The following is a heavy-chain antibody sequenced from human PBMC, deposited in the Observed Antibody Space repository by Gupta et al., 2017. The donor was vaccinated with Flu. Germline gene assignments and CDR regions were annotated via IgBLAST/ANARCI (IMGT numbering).Heavy chain of an antibody. D-gene: IGHD3-3*01. CDR1: GYTFTGYY. Sequence: QVQLVQSGAEVKKPGASVKVSCQASGYTFTGYYMHWVRQAPGQGLEWMGWINPNSGGTNYAQKFQGRVTMTRDTSISTAYMELSRLRSDDTAVYYCARVPLTYYDFWSGYSSYYYYGMDVWGQGTTVTVSS. CDR2: INPNSGGT. J-gene: IGHJ6*02. CDR3: ARVPLTYYDFWSGYSSYYYYGMDV. V-gene: IGHV1-2*02.